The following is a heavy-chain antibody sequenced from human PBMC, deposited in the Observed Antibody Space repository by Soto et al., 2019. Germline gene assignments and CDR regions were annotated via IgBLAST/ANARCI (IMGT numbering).Heavy chain of an antibody. D-gene: IGHD3-3*01. Sequence: SVKVSCKASGGTFSSYAISWVRQAPGQGLEWMGGIIPIFGTANYAQKFQGRVTITADESTSTAYMELSSLRSEDTAVYYCARRAIYVFWSGPGYYGMDVWGQGPTVTVPS. CDR1: GGTFSSYA. CDR2: IIPIFGTA. V-gene: IGHV1-69*13. CDR3: ARRAIYVFWSGPGYYGMDV. J-gene: IGHJ6*02.